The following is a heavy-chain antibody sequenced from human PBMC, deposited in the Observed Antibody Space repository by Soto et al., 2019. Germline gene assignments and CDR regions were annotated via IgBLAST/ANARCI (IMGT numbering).Heavy chain of an antibody. J-gene: IGHJ5*02. CDR1: GFAFQTYT. D-gene: IGHD2-8*01. CDR2: ITISGNYI. V-gene: IGHV3-21*01. CDR3: AKVGVLRTNFRWFDL. Sequence: EGQLVESGGGLVKPGGSLRLSCAASGFAFQTYTMEWLRQPPGKGLEWVSSITISGNYIYYADSVKGRFTISRDNGRNSVYLQMNSLRAEDTAVYYCAKVGVLRTNFRWFDLRGQGTLVTVSS.